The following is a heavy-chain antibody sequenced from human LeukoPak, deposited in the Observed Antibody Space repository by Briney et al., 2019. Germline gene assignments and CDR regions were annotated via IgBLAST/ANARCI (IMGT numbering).Heavy chain of an antibody. D-gene: IGHD4-23*01. V-gene: IGHV3-48*02. Sequence: PGGSLRLSCAASGFTFSSYEMNWVRQAPGKGLEWVSYISSSSSTIYYADSVKGRFTISRDNAKNSLYLQMNSLGDEDTAVYYCAREGTTVAPWAFDIWGQGTMVTVSS. CDR2: ISSSSSTI. CDR1: GFTFSSYE. J-gene: IGHJ3*02. CDR3: AREGTTVAPWAFDI.